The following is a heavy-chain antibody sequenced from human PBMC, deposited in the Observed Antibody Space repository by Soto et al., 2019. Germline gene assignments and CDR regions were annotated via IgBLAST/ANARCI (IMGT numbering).Heavy chain of an antibody. CDR1: GYTFTSYA. Sequence: QVQLVQSGAEEKKPGASVKVSCKASGYTFTSYAMHWVRQAPGQGLEWMGWINAGNGKTKYSQKFQGRVTINRDTSASTAYMELSSLNSEDTAVYYCARLRITIFGVARYGMDVWGQGTTVTVSS. V-gene: IGHV1-3*05. J-gene: IGHJ6*02. CDR3: ARLRITIFGVARYGMDV. CDR2: INAGNGKT. D-gene: IGHD3-3*01.